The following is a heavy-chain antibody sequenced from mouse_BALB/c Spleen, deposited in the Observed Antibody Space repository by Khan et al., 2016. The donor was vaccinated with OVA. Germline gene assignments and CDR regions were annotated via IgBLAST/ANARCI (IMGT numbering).Heavy chain of an antibody. Sequence: EVELVESGGGLVQPGGSRKLSCAASGFTFNSYGMHWVRQAPEKGLEGVAYISGDSNTIYYADTVKGRFTISRDNPKNTLFLQMTSLMSEDTAMYYCATSYFYGYSFDYWGPGTTLTVS. J-gene: IGHJ2*01. CDR3: ATSYFYGYSFDY. V-gene: IGHV5-17*02. CDR1: GFTFNSYG. D-gene: IGHD1-1*01. CDR2: ISGDSNTI.